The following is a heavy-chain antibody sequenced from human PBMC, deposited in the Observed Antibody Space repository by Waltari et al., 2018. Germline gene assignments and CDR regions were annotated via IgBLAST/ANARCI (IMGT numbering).Heavy chain of an antibody. CDR2: IKQDGSEK. J-gene: IGHJ3*02. V-gene: IGHV3-7*01. Sequence: EVQVVESGGGLVQPGGPLRLSCAASGCSFRSNWMTWVRQAPGKGLEWVANIKQDGSEKYYVDSVKGRFTISRDNAENSLYLQMNSLRGEDTAIYYCARGGKLGALDIWGRGTMVTVSS. CDR3: ARGGKLGALDI. CDR1: GCSFRSNW. D-gene: IGHD2-15*01.